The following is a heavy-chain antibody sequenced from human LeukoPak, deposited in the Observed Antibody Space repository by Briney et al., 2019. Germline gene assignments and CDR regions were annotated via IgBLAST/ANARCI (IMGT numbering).Heavy chain of an antibody. V-gene: IGHV4-4*07. CDR2: IHTSGST. J-gene: IGHJ5*02. CDR3: ARCRGYSYGLGLGNWFDP. D-gene: IGHD5-18*01. Sequence: SETLSLTCTVSGDSLSSSYWSWIRQPAGQRLEWIGHIHTSGSTHYNPSLKSRLTMSVDTSKNQFSLKLSSVTAADTAVYYCARCRGYSYGLGLGNWFDPWGQGTLVTVSS. CDR1: GDSLSSSY.